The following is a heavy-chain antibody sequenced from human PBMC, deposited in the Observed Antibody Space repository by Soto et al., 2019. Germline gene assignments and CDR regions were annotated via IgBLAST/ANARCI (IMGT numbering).Heavy chain of an antibody. CDR1: GFIFSTYE. CDR2: ISSSGSSR. D-gene: IGHD2-15*01. CDR3: ARGTYRVSGSGSNWFDP. J-gene: IGHJ5*02. Sequence: EVQLVESGGGLVQPGGSLRLSCAASGFIFSTYEMNWVRQAPGKGLVWVSYISSSGSSRNYLDSVKGRFTISRDNAKNSLYLQMNSLRAEDTAIYYCARGTYRVSGSGSNWFDPWGQGTLVTVSS. V-gene: IGHV3-48*03.